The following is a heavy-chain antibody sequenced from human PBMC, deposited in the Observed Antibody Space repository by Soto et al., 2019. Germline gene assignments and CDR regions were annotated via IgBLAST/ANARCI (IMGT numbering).Heavy chain of an antibody. J-gene: IGHJ4*02. D-gene: IGHD2-21*02. CDR2: IIPILGIA. CDR3: ARELAGLGSGNSDY. V-gene: IGHV1-69*08. CDR1: GGTFSSYT. Sequence: QVQLVQSGAEVKKPGSSVKVSCKASGGTFSSYTISWVRQAPGQGLEWMGRIIPILGIANYAQKFQGRVTIAAAKSTSTAYMELSSLRSEDTAVYYCARELAGLGSGNSDYWGQGTLVTVSS.